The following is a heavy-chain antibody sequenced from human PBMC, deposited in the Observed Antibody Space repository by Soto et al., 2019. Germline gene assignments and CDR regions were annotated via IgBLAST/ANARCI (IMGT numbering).Heavy chain of an antibody. CDR2: IYPGDSDT. Sequence: GESLKISCKGSGYSFTSYWIGWVRQMPGKGLEWMGIIYPGDSDTRYSPSFQGQVTISADKSISTAYLQWSSLKASDTAMYYYARSIYDSSGYYPYFDYWGQGTLVTVSS. CDR1: GYSFTSYW. V-gene: IGHV5-51*01. D-gene: IGHD3-22*01. CDR3: ARSIYDSSGYYPYFDY. J-gene: IGHJ4*02.